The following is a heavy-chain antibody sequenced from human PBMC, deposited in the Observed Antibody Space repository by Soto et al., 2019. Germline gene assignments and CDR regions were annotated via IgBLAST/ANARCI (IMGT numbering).Heavy chain of an antibody. J-gene: IGHJ5*02. CDR2: VFHTGST. V-gene: IGHV4-4*02. CDR1: GGSISSDNW. CDR3: ARDALGPQLAYNWFDL. Sequence: QVQLQESGPGLVKPSGTLSLTCAVSGGSISSDNWWTWVRQPPGKGLEWLGEVFHTGSTTYNPSLXNXVXTXXDKSKNQFSLKLTSVTAADTAVYYCARDALGPQLAYNWFDLWGQGTLVTVSS. D-gene: IGHD6-13*01.